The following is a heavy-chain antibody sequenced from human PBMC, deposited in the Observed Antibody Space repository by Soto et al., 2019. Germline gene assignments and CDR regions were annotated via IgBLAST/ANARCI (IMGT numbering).Heavy chain of an antibody. CDR1: GFTFSSYG. CDR3: AKDLVVAATQSYYYGMDV. J-gene: IGHJ6*02. D-gene: IGHD2-15*01. Sequence: QVQLVESGGGVVQPGRSLRLSCAASGFTFSSYGMHWVRQAPGKGLEWVAVISYDGSNKYYADSVKGRFTISRDNSKNTLYLQMNSRRAEDTAVYYCAKDLVVAATQSYYYGMDVWSQGTTVTVSS. CDR2: ISYDGSNK. V-gene: IGHV3-30*18.